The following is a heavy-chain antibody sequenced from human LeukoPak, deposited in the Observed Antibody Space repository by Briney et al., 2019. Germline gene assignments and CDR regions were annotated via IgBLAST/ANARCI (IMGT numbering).Heavy chain of an antibody. D-gene: IGHD6-19*01. J-gene: IGHJ4*02. CDR1: GFTFSSYD. V-gene: IGHV3-13*01. CDR2: IGTAGDT. CDR3: ARDVSAGSGWWDQYYFDY. Sequence: GGSLRLSCAASGFTFSSYDMHGVRQATGKGLEWVSGIGTAGDTYYPDSVKGRFTISREKAKNSLCLQMNSLRAGDTAVYYCARDVSAGSGWWDQYYFDYWGQGTLVTVSS.